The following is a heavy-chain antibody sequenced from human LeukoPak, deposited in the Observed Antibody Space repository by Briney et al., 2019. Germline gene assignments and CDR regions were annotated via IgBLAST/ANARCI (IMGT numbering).Heavy chain of an antibody. CDR2: VNHSGST. V-gene: IGHV4-34*01. Sequence: SETLSLTCAVYGGSFSGYYWSWIRQPPGKGLEWIGEVNHSGSTNYNPSLKSRVTISVDTSKNQFSLKLSSVTAADTAVYYCASIVGGNAFDIWGQGTMVTVSS. CDR1: GGSFSGYY. CDR3: ASIVGGNAFDI. J-gene: IGHJ3*02. D-gene: IGHD6-19*01.